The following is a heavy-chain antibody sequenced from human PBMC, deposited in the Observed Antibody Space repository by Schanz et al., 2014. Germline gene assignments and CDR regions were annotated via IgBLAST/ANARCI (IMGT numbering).Heavy chain of an antibody. CDR2: VSGGGGST. J-gene: IGHJ4*02. V-gene: IGHV3-23*01. Sequence: EVQLLESGGALEQPGGSLRLSCAASGFTFSRYAMSWVRQAPGKGLEWVAAVSGGGGSTYYADSVKGRFTISRDNSKNTMYLQMNSLRAEDTAVYYCAKEESPPSLVDYWGQGTLVTVSS. CDR1: GFTFSRYA. CDR3: AKEESPPSLVDY.